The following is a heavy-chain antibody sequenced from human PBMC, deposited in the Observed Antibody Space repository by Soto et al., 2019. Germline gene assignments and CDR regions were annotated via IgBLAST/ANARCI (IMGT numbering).Heavy chain of an antibody. V-gene: IGHV1-8*01. J-gene: IGHJ4*02. CDR2: MNPNSGKT. CDR1: GYTFTSYD. Sequence: GASVKVSCKASGYTFTSYDINWVRQATGQGLEWMGWMNPNSGKTGYAQTFQGRLTMTRDTSTSTAYMELSSLRSEDTAVYYCARKWYSGSPFDYWGLGTLVTVSS. D-gene: IGHD1-26*01. CDR3: ARKWYSGSPFDY.